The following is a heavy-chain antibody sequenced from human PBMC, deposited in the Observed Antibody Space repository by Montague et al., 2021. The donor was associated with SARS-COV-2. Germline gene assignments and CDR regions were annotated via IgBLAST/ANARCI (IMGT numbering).Heavy chain of an antibody. D-gene: IGHD6-19*01. V-gene: IGHV3-23*01. CDR2: IFGGGDMT. Sequence: SLRLSCAASGFTFSSYGMSWVRQTPGKGLEWVSAIFGGGDMTYYADSVKGRFTNSRDNSKNTLYLQMNTLRPEDTAVYFCAKKTIAVPGSPHFDSWGQGTMVTVSS. CDR3: AKKTIAVPGSPHFDS. CDR1: GFTFSSYG. J-gene: IGHJ4*02.